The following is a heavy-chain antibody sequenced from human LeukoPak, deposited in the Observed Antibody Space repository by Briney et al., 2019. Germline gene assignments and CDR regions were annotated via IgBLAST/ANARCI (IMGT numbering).Heavy chain of an antibody. Sequence: TSETLSLTCTVSGGSISSYYWSWLRQPPGKGLEWIGYIYYSGTTDYNPSLKSRVTISVDTSKNQFSLKLSSVTAADTDVYYCARGVYIAAAQYGYWGQGTLVTVSS. CDR3: ARGVYIAAAQYGY. D-gene: IGHD6-13*01. CDR1: GGSISSYY. V-gene: IGHV4-59*01. CDR2: IYYSGTT. J-gene: IGHJ4*02.